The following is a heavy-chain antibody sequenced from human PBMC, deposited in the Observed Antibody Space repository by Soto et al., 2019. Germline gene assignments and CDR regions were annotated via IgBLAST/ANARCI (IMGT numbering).Heavy chain of an antibody. CDR3: ARDTRIVGATPPYFDY. Sequence: SETLSLTCTVSDGSVSSGSYYWSWIRQPPGKGLEWIGYIYYSGSTNYNPSLKSRVTISVDTSKNQFSLKLSSVTAADTAVYYCARDTRIVGATPPYFDYWGQGTLVTVSS. CDR1: DGSVSSGSYY. J-gene: IGHJ4*02. V-gene: IGHV4-61*01. D-gene: IGHD1-26*01. CDR2: IYYSGST.